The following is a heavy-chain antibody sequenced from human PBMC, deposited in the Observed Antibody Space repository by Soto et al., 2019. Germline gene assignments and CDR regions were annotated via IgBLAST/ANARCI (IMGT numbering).Heavy chain of an antibody. Sequence: ASVKVSCKASGYTFTSYGISWVRQAPGQGLEWMGWISAYNGNTNYAQMLQGRVTMTTAASTSTAHMELRSLRSDDTAVYYCTREDEIVGATDYWGQGTLVTVSS. D-gene: IGHD1-26*01. V-gene: IGHV1-18*01. CDR2: ISAYNGNT. CDR3: TREDEIVGATDY. J-gene: IGHJ4*02. CDR1: GYTFTSYG.